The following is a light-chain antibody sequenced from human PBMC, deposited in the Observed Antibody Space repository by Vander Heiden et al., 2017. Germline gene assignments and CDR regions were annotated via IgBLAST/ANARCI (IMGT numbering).Light chain of an antibody. V-gene: IGLV1-51*01. CDR1: SSNIGKNF. J-gene: IGLJ2*01. Sequence: QSVLTQPPSVSAAPGQKVTISCSGSSSNIGKNFVSWYQQLPGGAPKLLIFDNYQRPSGIPDRFSGSKSGASATLDITGLQTGVVAEYYCATWDSSLGGMIFGGGTKLTVL. CDR2: DNY. CDR3: ATWDSSLGGMI.